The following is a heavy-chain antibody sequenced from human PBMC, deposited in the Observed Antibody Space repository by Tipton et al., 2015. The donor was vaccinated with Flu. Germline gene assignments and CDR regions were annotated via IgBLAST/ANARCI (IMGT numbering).Heavy chain of an antibody. CDR1: VGSISSGSYY. J-gene: IGHJ3*02. Sequence: TLSLTCTVSVGSISSGSYYWSWIRQPAGKGLEWIGRIYTSGSTNYNPSLKSRVTISVDTSKNQFSLKLSSVTAADTAVYYCARAGFDSSGYRAGDGCDIWGQGTMVTVSS. CDR3: ARAGFDSSGYRAGDGCDI. V-gene: IGHV4-61*02. CDR2: IYTSGST. D-gene: IGHD3-22*01.